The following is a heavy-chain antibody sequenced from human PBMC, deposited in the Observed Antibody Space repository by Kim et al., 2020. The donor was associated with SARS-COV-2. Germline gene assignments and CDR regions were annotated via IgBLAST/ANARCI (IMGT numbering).Heavy chain of an antibody. CDR3: LGQEYTSGWTQDF. CDR1: GFTFTKLA. V-gene: IGHV3-23*01. J-gene: IGHJ1*01. Sequence: GVSLRLPCAASGFTFTKLAMSWVRQAPGKGLEWVSMISGRGDATYNADSVKGRITISRDNSKDTLFLDINSLSAEDTATYYCLGQEYTSGWTQDFWSQGAQVTVSS. CDR2: ISGRGDAT. D-gene: IGHD6-19*01.